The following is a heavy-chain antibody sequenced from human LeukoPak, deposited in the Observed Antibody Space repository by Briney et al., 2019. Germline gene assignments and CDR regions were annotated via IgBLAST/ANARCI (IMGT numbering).Heavy chain of an antibody. V-gene: IGHV3-33*01. Sequence: GRSLRLSCAASGFTFNSHGMHWVRQAPGKGLEWVALIWYDGSNKYYVESVKGRFTISRDNAKNSLYLQMNSLRAEDTAVYYCARGPVRGIVATIDYWGQGTLVTVSS. CDR2: IWYDGSNK. J-gene: IGHJ4*02. CDR3: ARGPVRGIVATIDY. D-gene: IGHD5-12*01. CDR1: GFTFNSHG.